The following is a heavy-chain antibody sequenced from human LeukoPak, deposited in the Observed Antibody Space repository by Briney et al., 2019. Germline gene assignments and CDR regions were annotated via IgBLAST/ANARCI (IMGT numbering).Heavy chain of an antibody. CDR2: IYHSGST. V-gene: IGHV4-30-2*01. J-gene: IGHJ3*02. CDR1: GGSISSGGYY. CDR3: ARHGTYDAFDI. Sequence: SQTLSLTCTVSGGSISSGGYYWSWIRQPPGKGLEWIGYIYHSGSTYYNPSLKSRVTISVDRSKNQFSLKLSSVTAADTAVYYCARHGTYDAFDIWGQGTMVTVSS.